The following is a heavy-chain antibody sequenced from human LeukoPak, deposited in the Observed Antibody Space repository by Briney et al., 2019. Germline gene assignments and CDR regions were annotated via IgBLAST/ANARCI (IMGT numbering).Heavy chain of an antibody. J-gene: IGHJ6*03. CDR1: GGSFSDYY. CDR2: INHSGRT. Sequence: PSETLSLTCALYGGSFSDYYWSWIRQPPGKGLEWIGEINHSGRTNYNPSLKSRVTISVDTSKNQFSLKLSSVTAADTAVYYCARVPRSHYYYYYMDVWGKGTTVTVSS. V-gene: IGHV4-34*01. CDR3: ARVPRSHYYYYYMDV.